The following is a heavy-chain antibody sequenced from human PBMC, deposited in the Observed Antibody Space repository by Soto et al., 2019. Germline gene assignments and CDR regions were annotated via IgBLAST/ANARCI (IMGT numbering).Heavy chain of an antibody. J-gene: IGHJ4*02. V-gene: IGHV3-23*01. CDR3: AKLLSKVRGVIRSPFDY. D-gene: IGHD3-10*01. CDR2: ISGSGGST. Sequence: GGSLRLSCAASGFTFSSYAMSWVHQAPGKGLEWVSAISGSGGSTYYADSVKGRFTISRDNSKNTLYLQMNSLRAEDTAVYYCAKLLSKVRGVIRSPFDYWGQGTLVTVSS. CDR1: GFTFSSYA.